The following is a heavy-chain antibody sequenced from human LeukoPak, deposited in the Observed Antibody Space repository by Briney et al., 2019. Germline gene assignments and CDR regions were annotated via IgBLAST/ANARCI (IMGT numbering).Heavy chain of an antibody. V-gene: IGHV4-39*07. Sequence: SETLSLTCTVSGGSIRSSSYYWGWIRQPPGKGLEWIGSIYYSGSTYYNPSLKSRVTISVDTSKNQFSLKLSSVTAADTAVYYCARGISGSSGWYGRYNWFDPWGQGTLVTVSS. CDR1: GGSIRSSSYY. D-gene: IGHD6-19*01. J-gene: IGHJ5*02. CDR2: IYYSGST. CDR3: ARGISGSSGWYGRYNWFDP.